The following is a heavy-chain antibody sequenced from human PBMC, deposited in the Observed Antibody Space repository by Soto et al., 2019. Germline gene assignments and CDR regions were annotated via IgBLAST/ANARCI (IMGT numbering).Heavy chain of an antibody. J-gene: IGHJ6*02. CDR1: GFTFSDYY. CDR2: IISSGSNI. Sequence: QVQLVESGGGLVKPGGSLRLSCAASGFTFSDYYMSWVRQAPGKGLEWVSYIISSGSNIYYADSVKGRFTISRDNAKNSLYLQMNSLRPEDTAVYYCASPTVTPPYGMDVWGQGTTVTVSS. V-gene: IGHV3-11*01. D-gene: IGHD4-17*01. CDR3: ASPTVTPPYGMDV.